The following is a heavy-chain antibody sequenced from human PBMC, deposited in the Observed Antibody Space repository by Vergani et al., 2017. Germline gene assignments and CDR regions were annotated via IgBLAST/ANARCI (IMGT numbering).Heavy chain of an antibody. CDR1: GFTFNIYA. CDR3: AKDYNIMGALHY. V-gene: IGHV3-23*04. J-gene: IGHJ4*02. Sequence: EVHLVESGGGLVQPGRSLRLSCSGSGFTFNIYAMSWVRQAPGKGLEWVSTITYNGGRTYYADSVTGRFTISRDNSKNTLFLQLKTLRAEDTGVYYCAKDYNIMGALHYWGQGTLVAVSS. D-gene: IGHD5-12*01. CDR2: ITYNGGRT.